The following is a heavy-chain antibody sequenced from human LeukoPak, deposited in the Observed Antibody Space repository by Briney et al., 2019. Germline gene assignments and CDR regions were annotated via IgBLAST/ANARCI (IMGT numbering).Heavy chain of an antibody. CDR1: GFTFSNNA. V-gene: IGHV3-23*01. Sequence: PGGSLRLSCAASGFTFSNNAMHWVRQAPGKGLEWVSSISGGGGETYYVDSVKGRFIISRDNSKNTLYLQMNGLRVEDTAKYYCAKRGTIWGQGTLVTVSS. CDR3: AKRGTI. CDR2: ISGGGGET. D-gene: IGHD2-8*01. J-gene: IGHJ4*02.